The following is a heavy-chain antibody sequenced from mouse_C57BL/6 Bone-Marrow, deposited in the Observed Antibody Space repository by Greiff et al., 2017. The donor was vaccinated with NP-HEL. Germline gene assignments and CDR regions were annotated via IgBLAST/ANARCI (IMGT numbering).Heavy chain of an antibody. D-gene: IGHD1-1*01. J-gene: IGHJ3*01. Sequence: EVQLVESGGDLVKPGGSLKLSCAASGFTFSSYGMSWVRQTPDKRLEWVATISSGGSYTYYPDSVKGRFTISRDNAKNTLYLQMSSLKSEDTAMYYCARHVSSYGWFAYWGQGTLVTVSA. V-gene: IGHV5-6*01. CDR3: ARHVSSYGWFAY. CDR2: ISSGGSYT. CDR1: GFTFSSYG.